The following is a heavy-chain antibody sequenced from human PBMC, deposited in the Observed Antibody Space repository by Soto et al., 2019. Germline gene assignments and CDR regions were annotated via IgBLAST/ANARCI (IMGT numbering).Heavy chain of an antibody. CDR1: GFTFSSFW. D-gene: IGHD3-10*01. J-gene: IGHJ4*02. CDR2: INTDGSST. V-gene: IGHV3-74*01. CDR3: AKRGVDTFGLSY. Sequence: EVQLVESGGGLVQPGGSLRLSCAVSGFTFSSFWMHWVRQARGEGLVWVSRINTDGSSTSYADSVKGRFTVSSDNAKNTLYLQMNSLRVEDTAMYYCAKRGVDTFGLSYWGQGTLVTVSS.